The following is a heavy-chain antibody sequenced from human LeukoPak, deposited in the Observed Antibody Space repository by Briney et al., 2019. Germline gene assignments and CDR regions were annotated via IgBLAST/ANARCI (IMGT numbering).Heavy chain of an antibody. CDR2: INHSGST. J-gene: IGHJ4*02. V-gene: IGHV4-34*01. Sequence: PSETLSLTCAVYGGSSSGYYWSWIRQPPGKGLEWIGEINHSGSTNYNPSLKSRVTISVDTSKNQFSLKLSSVTAADTAVYYCARTRLLYPVDYWGQGTLVTVSS. D-gene: IGHD2-15*01. CDR1: GGSSSGYY. CDR3: ARTRLLYPVDY.